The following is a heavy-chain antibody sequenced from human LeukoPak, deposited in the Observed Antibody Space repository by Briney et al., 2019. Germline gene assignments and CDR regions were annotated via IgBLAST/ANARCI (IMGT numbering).Heavy chain of an antibody. Sequence: GGSQRLSCAASGFTFSSYSMNWVRQAPGKGLEWVSSIDTSTTYMTYVDSVKGRFTISRDNARNSLYLQMNSLRAEDTAVYYCAREAGTGERWYFDLWGRGTLVTVSS. CDR3: AREAGTGERWYFDL. V-gene: IGHV3-21*01. D-gene: IGHD7-27*01. CDR2: IDTSTTYM. J-gene: IGHJ2*01. CDR1: GFTFSSYS.